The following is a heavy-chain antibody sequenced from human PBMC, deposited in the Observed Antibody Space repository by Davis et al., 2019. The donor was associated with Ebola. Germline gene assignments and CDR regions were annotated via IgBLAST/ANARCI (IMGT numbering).Heavy chain of an antibody. Sequence: GESLKLSCAASGFTFSSYAMNWVRQAPGKGLEWVSAISGSGGSTYYADSVKGRFTISRDNSKNTLYLQMNSLRAEDTAVYYCAKDDGIAVAGRGWGQGTLVTVSS. CDR3: AKDDGIAVAGRG. D-gene: IGHD6-19*01. J-gene: IGHJ4*02. V-gene: IGHV3-23*01. CDR1: GFTFSSYA. CDR2: ISGSGGST.